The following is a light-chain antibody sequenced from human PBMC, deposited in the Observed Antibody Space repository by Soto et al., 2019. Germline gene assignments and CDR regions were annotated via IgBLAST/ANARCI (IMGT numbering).Light chain of an antibody. Sequence: QSVLTQPASASGTPGQRVTISCSGSSSNIGSNYVYWYQQLPGTAPKLLIYRNNQRPSGVPDRFSGSKSGTSASLAISGLRSEDEADYYCAAWDDSLSNVFGTGTKVTVL. CDR1: SSNIGSNY. CDR3: AAWDDSLSNV. J-gene: IGLJ1*01. CDR2: RNN. V-gene: IGLV1-47*01.